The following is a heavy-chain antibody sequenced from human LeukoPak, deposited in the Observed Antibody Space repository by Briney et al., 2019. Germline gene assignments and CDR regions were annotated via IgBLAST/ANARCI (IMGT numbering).Heavy chain of an antibody. J-gene: IGHJ4*02. CDR2: IYYSGST. D-gene: IGHD6-13*01. CDR3: VGSWHYFDY. CDR1: GGSISGSSYY. Sequence: PSKTLSLTCTVSGGSISGSSYYWGWIRQPPGKGLEWIGSIYYSGSTYYNPSLKSRVTISVDTSKNQFSLKLNSVTAADTAVYYCVGSWHYFDYWGQGTLVTVSS. V-gene: IGHV4-39*07.